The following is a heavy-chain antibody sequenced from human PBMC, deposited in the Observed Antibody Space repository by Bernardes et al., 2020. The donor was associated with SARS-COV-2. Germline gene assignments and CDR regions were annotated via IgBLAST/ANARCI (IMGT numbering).Heavy chain of an antibody. D-gene: IGHD1-7*01. J-gene: IGHJ3*02. CDR1: GYTLTELS. Sequence: VKVSCKVSGYTLTELSMHWVRQGPGKGLEWMGGFDPEGDETIYAQKFQGRVTMTQDTSTGTASMELSSLRSEDTAVYYCATGKTWELRAFDIWGQGTMVTVSS. V-gene: IGHV1-24*01. CDR3: ATGKTWELRAFDI. CDR2: FDPEGDET.